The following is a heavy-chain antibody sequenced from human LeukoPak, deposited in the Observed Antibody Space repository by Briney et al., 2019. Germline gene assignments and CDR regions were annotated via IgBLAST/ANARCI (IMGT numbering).Heavy chain of an antibody. V-gene: IGHV3-15*01. CDR1: GFTFSNAW. D-gene: IGHD3-10*01. J-gene: IGHJ6*02. Sequence: RTGGSLRLSCAASGFTFSNAWMSWVRQAPGKGLEWVGRIKSKTDGGTTDYAAPVKGRFTISRDDSKNTLYLQMNSLKTHDTAVYYCTTEKILLWFGDYHGMDVWGQGTTVTVSS. CDR2: IKSKTDGGTT. CDR3: TTEKILLWFGDYHGMDV.